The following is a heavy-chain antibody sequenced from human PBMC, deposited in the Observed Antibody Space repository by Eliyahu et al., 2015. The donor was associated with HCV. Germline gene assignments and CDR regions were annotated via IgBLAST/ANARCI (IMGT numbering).Heavy chain of an antibody. CDR1: GGSISSYY. J-gene: IGHJ5*02. Sequence: QVQLQESGPGLVKPSETLSLTCTVXGGSISSYYWSWIRQPAGKGLEWIGRIYTSGSTNYHPPLKSRVTMSVDTSKNQFSLKLSSVTAADTAVYYCARGALTVTTFDWFDPWGQGTLVTVSS. CDR2: IYTSGST. D-gene: IGHD4-11*01. V-gene: IGHV4-4*07. CDR3: ARGALTVTTFDWFDP.